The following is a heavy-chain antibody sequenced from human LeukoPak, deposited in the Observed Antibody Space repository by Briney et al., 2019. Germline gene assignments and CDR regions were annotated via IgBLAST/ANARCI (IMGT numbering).Heavy chain of an antibody. V-gene: IGHV1-2*02. D-gene: IGHD3-3*01. CDR3: AGLGVVIATDAFDI. Sequence: ASVKVSCKASGYTFSGYYIHWVRQAPGQGLEWMGWINPNSGGTNYAQRFQGRVTMTRDTSISTAYMELSRLRSDDTAVYYCAGLGVVIATDAFDIWGQGTMVTVSS. CDR1: GYTFSGYY. CDR2: INPNSGGT. J-gene: IGHJ3*02.